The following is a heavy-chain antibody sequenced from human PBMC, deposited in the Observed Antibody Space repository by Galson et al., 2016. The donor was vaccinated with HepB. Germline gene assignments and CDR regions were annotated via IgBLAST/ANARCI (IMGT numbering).Heavy chain of an antibody. V-gene: IGHV4-39*01. CDR3: ATGIVVAGKYYYYYMDV. J-gene: IGHJ6*03. CDR2: MYHTEDA. Sequence: LSLTCTVSGASISDTEYYWGWIRQPPGRGLEWVGSMYHTEDAYYNPSLKSRVTISVDTSKNQFSLRLNSVTAADTGVYYCATGIVVAGKYYYYYMDVWGKGTTVTVSS. CDR1: GASISDTEYY. D-gene: IGHD6-19*01.